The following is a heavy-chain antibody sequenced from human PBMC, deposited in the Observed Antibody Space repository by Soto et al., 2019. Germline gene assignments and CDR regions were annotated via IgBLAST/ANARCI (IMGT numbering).Heavy chain of an antibody. J-gene: IGHJ4*02. V-gene: IGHV1-18*01. D-gene: IGHD6-13*01. CDR3: VRYRRKSRSRSWYRLGY. Sequence: GAPVKVSWKASGYTFTSYGISWVRQAPGQGLEWMGWISAYNGNTNYAQKLQGRVTMTTDTSTSTAYMELRSLRSDDTAVYFCVRYRRKSRSRSWYRLGYWGQAILVTVSS. CDR1: GYTFTSYG. CDR2: ISAYNGNT.